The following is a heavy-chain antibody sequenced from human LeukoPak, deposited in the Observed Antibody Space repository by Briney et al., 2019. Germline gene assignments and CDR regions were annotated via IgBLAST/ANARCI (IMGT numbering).Heavy chain of an antibody. CDR2: ITGSGDRT. D-gene: IGHD6-13*01. Sequence: GGSLRLSCAASGFTFNRFAMSWVRQAPGKGLEWVSSITGSGDRTFYADSVRGRFTISRDNSKNTLYLQMNSLRAEDTAVYYCAKEHMAAAVYYFDCWGQGTLVSVSS. V-gene: IGHV3-23*01. CDR3: AKEHMAAAVYYFDC. J-gene: IGHJ4*02. CDR1: GFTFNRFA.